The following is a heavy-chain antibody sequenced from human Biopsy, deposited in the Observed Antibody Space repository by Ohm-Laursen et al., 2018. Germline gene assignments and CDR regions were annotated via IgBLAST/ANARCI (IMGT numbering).Heavy chain of an antibody. V-gene: IGHV4-59*11. CDR3: ARGSNEYGGLYFPH. CDR1: GGSFTGHY. D-gene: IGHD4-23*01. Sequence: SQTLSLTCTVSGGSFTGHYWSWIRQPPGKGLEWIGHISYTGYTSYKSSLKSRVTISLDTSRKHFSPRLTPLAAADTTVYYCARGSNEYGGLYFPHWGQGTLVTVSS. CDR2: ISYTGYT. J-gene: IGHJ1*01.